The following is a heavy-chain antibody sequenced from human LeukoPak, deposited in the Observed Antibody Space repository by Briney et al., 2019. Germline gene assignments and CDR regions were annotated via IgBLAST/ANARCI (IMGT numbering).Heavy chain of an antibody. Sequence: GGSLRLTCAASGFTVRNNYMSWVRQAPGKGLEWVSLIYTSGSTFYADSVMGRFTISRDNSKNTLYLQMNSLRAEDSAVYYCTRDRAGTQSWVEFDLWGQGPLVTVSS. CDR3: TRDRAGTQSWVEFDL. V-gene: IGHV3-66*03. D-gene: IGHD3-10*01. J-gene: IGHJ5*02. CDR2: IYTSGST. CDR1: GFTVRNNY.